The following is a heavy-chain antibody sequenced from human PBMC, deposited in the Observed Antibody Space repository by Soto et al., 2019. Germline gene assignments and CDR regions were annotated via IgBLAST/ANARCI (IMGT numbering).Heavy chain of an antibody. CDR3: ARTTYYYASGSTHYYGMDV. V-gene: IGHV5-10-1*01. D-gene: IGHD3-10*01. Sequence: GESLKISCTASGYTYTSYWLTWVRQMSGKGLEWMGRIDPSDSYTTYSPSFQGHVTISVDKSISTAYLQWSSLKASDTAVYYCARTTYYYASGSTHYYGMDVWGQGTTVTVS. CDR2: IDPSDSYT. CDR1: GYTYTSYW. J-gene: IGHJ6*02.